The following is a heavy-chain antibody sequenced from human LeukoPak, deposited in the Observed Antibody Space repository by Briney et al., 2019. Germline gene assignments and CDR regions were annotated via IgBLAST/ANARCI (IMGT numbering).Heavy chain of an antibody. J-gene: IGHJ4*02. CDR3: AREVPSAAQPRRAFDY. V-gene: IGHV1-46*01. Sequence: ASVKVSCKASGYTFTSYYMHWVRQAPGQGLEWMGIINPSGGSTSYAQEFQGRVTMTRDTSTSTVYMELSSLRSEDTAVYYCAREVPSAAQPRRAFDYWGQGTLVTVSS. CDR2: INPSGGST. CDR1: GYTFTSYY. D-gene: IGHD2-2*01.